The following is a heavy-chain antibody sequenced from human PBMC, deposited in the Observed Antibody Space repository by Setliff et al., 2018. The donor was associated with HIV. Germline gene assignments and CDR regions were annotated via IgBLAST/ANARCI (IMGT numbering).Heavy chain of an antibody. CDR2: TFDNGNT. Sequence: ETLSLTCSISGGSISFYYWNWLRQTPGKGLEWIAYTFDNGNTHYNPSLESRVTLSLDTSRNLFSLRLASVTAADTAVYYCARDIQWRNFYHYMDVWGTGATVTVSS. J-gene: IGHJ6*03. V-gene: IGHV4-59*01. CDR3: ARDIQWRNFYHYMDV. CDR1: GGSISFYY. D-gene: IGHD6-19*01.